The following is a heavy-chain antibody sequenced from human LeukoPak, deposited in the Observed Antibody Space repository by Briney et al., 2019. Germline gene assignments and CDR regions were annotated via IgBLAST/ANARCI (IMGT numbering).Heavy chain of an antibody. V-gene: IGHV3-7*01. Sequence: PGGSLRLSCAASGFTFSSYWMSWVRQAPGKGLEWVANIKQDGSEKYYVDSVKGRFTISRDNAKNSLYLQMNSLRAEDTAVYYCAREHLVRGVIITSPLFDYWGQGTLVTVSS. CDR2: IKQDGSEK. CDR3: AREHLVRGVIITSPLFDY. CDR1: GFTFSSYW. J-gene: IGHJ4*02. D-gene: IGHD3-10*01.